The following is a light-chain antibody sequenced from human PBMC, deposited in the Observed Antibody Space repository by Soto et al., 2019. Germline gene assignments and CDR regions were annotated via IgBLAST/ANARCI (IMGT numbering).Light chain of an antibody. CDR2: AAP. CDR3: QQLKSYPLT. J-gene: IGKJ4*01. Sequence: DIHLTQSPSSLSPSVGNTITITCRASQGISSSLAWYQQRAGKAPKFLIYAAPTLQSGAPSRFSGSGSGTEFALTISSLQPEDSATYYCQQLKSYPLTVGGGTKVDIK. CDR1: QGISSS. V-gene: IGKV1-9*01.